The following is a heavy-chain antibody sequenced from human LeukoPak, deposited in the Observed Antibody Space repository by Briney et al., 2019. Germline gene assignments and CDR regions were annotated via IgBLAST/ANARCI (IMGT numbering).Heavy chain of an antibody. V-gene: IGHV5-51*01. D-gene: IGHD1-26*01. J-gene: IGHJ2*01. Sequence: GESLKISCKGSGYSFTSYWIGWVRQMPGKGLEWMAIISPGDSDTRSSPSFQGQVTISADKSITTAYLQWTSLKASDTAMYYCARRKSGSSYFDVWGRGTLVTVSS. CDR2: ISPGDSDT. CDR3: ARRKSGSSYFDV. CDR1: GYSFTSYW.